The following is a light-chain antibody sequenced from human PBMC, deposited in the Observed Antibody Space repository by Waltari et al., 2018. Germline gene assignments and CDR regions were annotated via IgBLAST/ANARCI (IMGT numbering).Light chain of an antibody. Sequence: QSALTQPASVSGSPGQSITITSTRTTNDVGTYQLISWFQQHPGRAPQLLVFEAIKRPSGVSDRFSASKSGNTASLTISRLQAEDEADYYCCSYAGTYTYVFGTGTKVTVL. CDR2: EAI. CDR1: TNDVGTYQL. V-gene: IGLV2-23*01. CDR3: CSYAGTYTYV. J-gene: IGLJ1*01.